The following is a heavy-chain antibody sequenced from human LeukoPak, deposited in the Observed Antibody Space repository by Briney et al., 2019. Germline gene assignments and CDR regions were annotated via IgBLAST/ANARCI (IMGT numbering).Heavy chain of an antibody. Sequence: ASVKVSCKASGYTFNSYDINWVRQATGQGLEWMGWMNPNSGNTGYAQKFQGRVTITRNTSISTAYMELSSLRSEDTAVYYCARGPTYYDFWSGKMGFDPWGQGTLVTVSS. CDR2: MNPNSGNT. J-gene: IGHJ5*02. V-gene: IGHV1-8*03. D-gene: IGHD3-3*01. CDR3: ARGPTYYDFWSGKMGFDP. CDR1: GYTFNSYD.